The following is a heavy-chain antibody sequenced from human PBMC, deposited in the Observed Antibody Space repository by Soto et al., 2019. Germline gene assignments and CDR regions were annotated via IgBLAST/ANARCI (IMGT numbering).Heavy chain of an antibody. J-gene: IGHJ6*02. V-gene: IGHV3-48*01. CDR2: ISSGSSTI. CDR1: GFTFSTYS. Sequence: EVQLVESGGGLVQPGGSLRLSCAASGFTFSTYSMNWVRQAPGKGLEWVSYISSGSSTIYYADSVKGRFTISRDNAKNSLYLEMNSLTAEDTAVYFCARRNTGSRGVDVWGQGTTFTVSS. D-gene: IGHD1-26*01. CDR3: ARRNTGSRGVDV.